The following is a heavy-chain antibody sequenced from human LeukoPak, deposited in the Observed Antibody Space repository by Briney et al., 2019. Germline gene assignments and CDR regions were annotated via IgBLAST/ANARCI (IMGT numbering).Heavy chain of an antibody. CDR3: ARVGRDDYNWNY. D-gene: IGHD5-24*01. CDR1: GFTFSSYG. V-gene: IGHV3-30*03. J-gene: IGHJ4*02. CDR2: ISYDGSNK. Sequence: PGRSLRLSCAASGFTFSSYGMHWVRQAPGKGLEWVAVISYDGSNKYYADSVKGRFTISRDNAKNSLYLQMNSLRAEDTAVYYCARVGRDDYNWNYWGQGTLVTVSS.